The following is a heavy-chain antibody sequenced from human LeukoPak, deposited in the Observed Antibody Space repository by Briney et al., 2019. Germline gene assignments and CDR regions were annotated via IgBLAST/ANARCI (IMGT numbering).Heavy chain of an antibody. CDR2: IYSSGST. D-gene: IGHD5-24*01. V-gene: IGHV3-53*01. J-gene: IGHJ4*02. CDR3: TRTFLSGDGYKVGYFDY. Sequence: PGGSLRLSCATSGLTVSSNYMSWVRQAPGKGLEWVSLIYSSGSTYYADSVKGRFTISRDNSKNTLFLKMNSLTAEDTAMYYCTRTFLSGDGYKVGYFDYWGQGTLVTVSS. CDR1: GLTVSSNY.